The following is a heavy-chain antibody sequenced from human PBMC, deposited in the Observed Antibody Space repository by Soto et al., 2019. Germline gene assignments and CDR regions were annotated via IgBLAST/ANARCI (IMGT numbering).Heavy chain of an antibody. CDR1: GYSFTSYW. D-gene: IGHD6-19*01. V-gene: IGHV5-51*01. J-gene: IGHJ5*02. CDR2: IYPGDSDT. Sequence: PGESLKISCKGSGYSFTSYWIGWVRQMPGKGLEWMGIIYPGDSDTRYSPSFQGQVTISADKSISTAYLQWSRLKASDTAMYYCARHIYSRGWDELRQHRLVLRDWFDPWGQGTLVTVSS. CDR3: ARHIYSRGWDELRQHRLVLRDWFDP.